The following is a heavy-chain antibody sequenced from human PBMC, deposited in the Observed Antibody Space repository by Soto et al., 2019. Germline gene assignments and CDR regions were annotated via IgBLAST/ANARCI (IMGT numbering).Heavy chain of an antibody. CDR1: GGSISSGSYY. CDR2: IYYSGST. Sequence: QVQLQESGPGLVELSQTLSLTCTVSGGSISSGSYYWSWIRQLPGKGLEWIGYIYYSGSTYYNPSLKSRVTISVDTSKNQFSLKLNSVTAADTAVYYCATRTDYYYGSGSLGGMDVWGQGTTVTVSS. V-gene: IGHV4-31*03. J-gene: IGHJ6*02. CDR3: ATRTDYYYGSGSLGGMDV. D-gene: IGHD3-10*01.